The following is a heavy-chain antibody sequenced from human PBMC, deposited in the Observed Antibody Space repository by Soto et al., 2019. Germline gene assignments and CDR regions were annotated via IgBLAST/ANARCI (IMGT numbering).Heavy chain of an antibody. CDR2: VNPDGSTT. CDR1: KFSFSGYW. D-gene: IGHD1-26*01. J-gene: IGHJ5*02. Sequence: EVQLVESGGGLVQPGGSLRLYCAASKFSFSGYWMHWVRQAPGKGLMWVSRVNPDGSTTTYADSVKCRFTISRDNAKNTVFLQMNSLRADDTAVYYCAKVASGSYDWFDPWGQATLVTVPS. V-gene: IGHV3-74*01. CDR3: AKVASGSYDWFDP.